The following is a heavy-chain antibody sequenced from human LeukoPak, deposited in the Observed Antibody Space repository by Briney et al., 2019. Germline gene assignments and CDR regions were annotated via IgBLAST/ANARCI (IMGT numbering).Heavy chain of an antibody. D-gene: IGHD3-10*01. Sequence: KPSETLSLTCTASGGSISSYYWSWIRQPPGKGLEWIGCIYYSRSTNYNPSLKSRVTISVDTSKNQFSLKLSSVTAADTAVYYCARGITMGAFDIWGQGTMVTVSS. V-gene: IGHV4-59*01. CDR2: IYYSRST. J-gene: IGHJ3*02. CDR3: ARGITMGAFDI. CDR1: GGSISSYY.